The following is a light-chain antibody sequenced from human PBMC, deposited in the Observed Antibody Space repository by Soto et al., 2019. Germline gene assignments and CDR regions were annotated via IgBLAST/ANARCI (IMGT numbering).Light chain of an antibody. CDR2: GIF. CDR1: SSDVGGYNY. J-gene: IGLJ1*01. Sequence: QSALTQPASVSGSPGQSITISCTGTSSDVGGYNYVSWYQQLPGAAPTLLIFGIFNRPSGVSERFSGSRSGASASLAIAGLQAEDEADYYCQSYDNSLSGSEVFGTGTKLTVL. CDR3: QSYDNSLSGSEV. V-gene: IGLV2-14*03.